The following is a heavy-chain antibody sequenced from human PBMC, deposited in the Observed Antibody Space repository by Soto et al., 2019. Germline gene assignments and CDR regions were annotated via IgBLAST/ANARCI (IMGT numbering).Heavy chain of an antibody. J-gene: IGHJ4*02. D-gene: IGHD3-22*01. CDR2: INQSGST. CDR3: ARDALTGYYYEK. Sequence: PSETLSLTCAVYGGSFSGYYWSWIRQPPGKGLEWIGEINQSGSTNYNPSLKSRVTISVDTSKNHFSLKLTSVTAADTAVYYCARDALTGYYYEKWGRGTLVTVS. CDR1: GGSFSGYY. V-gene: IGHV4-34*01.